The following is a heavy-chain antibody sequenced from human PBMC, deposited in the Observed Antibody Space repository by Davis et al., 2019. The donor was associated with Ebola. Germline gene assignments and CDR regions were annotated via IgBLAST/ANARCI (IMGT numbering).Heavy chain of an antibody. J-gene: IGHJ3*02. CDR3: AAADIVVVVDGTSYPHAFDT. CDR2: ISSVSDYI. CDR1: GFTFSTYS. V-gene: IGHV3-21*01. Sequence: PGGSLRLSCAASGFTFSTYSMSWVRQAPGKGLEWVSSISSVSDYIYYADSAKARFTISRDNAENSLYLQMNSLRAEDTAVYYCAAADIVVVVDGTSYPHAFDTWGQGTVVTVSS. D-gene: IGHD2-15*01.